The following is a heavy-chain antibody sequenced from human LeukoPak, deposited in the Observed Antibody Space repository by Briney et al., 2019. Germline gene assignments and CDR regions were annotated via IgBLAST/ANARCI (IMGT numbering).Heavy chain of an antibody. V-gene: IGHV1-2*02. CDR3: ARDLTPFYDFWSGNYQNWFDP. D-gene: IGHD3-3*01. CDR1: RYTFTGYY. J-gene: IGHJ5*02. CDR2: INPNSGGT. Sequence: ASVKVSCKASRYTFTGYYMHWVRQAPGQGLEWMGWINPNSGGTNYAQKFQGRVTMTRDTSISTAYMELSRLRSDDTAVYYCARDLTPFYDFWSGNYQNWFDPWGQGTLVTVSS.